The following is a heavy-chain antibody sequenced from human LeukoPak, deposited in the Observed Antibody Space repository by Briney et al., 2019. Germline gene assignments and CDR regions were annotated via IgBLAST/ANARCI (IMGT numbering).Heavy chain of an antibody. CDR2: LSYSGST. Sequence: SETLSLTCTVSGDSISSSSYYWGWIRQPPGKGLEWIGSLSYSGSTYYNPSLKSRVTMSIDTSKTQFSLKLTSVTAADTAVYYCAGAILRSDAFDIWGQGTMVTVSS. CDR1: GDSISSSSYY. V-gene: IGHV4-39*01. CDR3: AGAILRSDAFDI. J-gene: IGHJ3*02. D-gene: IGHD3-3*01.